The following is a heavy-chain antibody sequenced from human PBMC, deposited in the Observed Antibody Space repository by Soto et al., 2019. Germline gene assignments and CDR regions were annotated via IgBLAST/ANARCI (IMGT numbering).Heavy chain of an antibody. V-gene: IGHV1-18*04. Sequence: ASVKVSCKASGYTFTSYGISWVRQAPGQGLEWMGWISAYNGNTNYAQKLQGRVTMTTDTSTSTAYMELRSLRSDDTAVYYCARDYVWNHSGYYYYGMDVWGQGTTVTVSS. D-gene: IGHD3-16*01. CDR2: ISAYNGNT. J-gene: IGHJ6*02. CDR1: GYTFTSYG. CDR3: ARDYVWNHSGYYYYGMDV.